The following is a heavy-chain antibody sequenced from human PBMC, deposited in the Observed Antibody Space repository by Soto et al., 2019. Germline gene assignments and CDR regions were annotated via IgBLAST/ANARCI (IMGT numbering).Heavy chain of an antibody. D-gene: IGHD3-22*01. CDR2: ISSSSSYI. V-gene: IGHV3-21*01. Sequence: GGSLRLSCAASGFTFSSYSMNWVRQAPGKGLEWVSSISSSSSYIYYADSVKGRFTISRDNAKNSLYLQMNSLRDEDTAVYYCARGYYDSSGHKSPFDYWGQGTLVTVSS. J-gene: IGHJ4*02. CDR3: ARGYYDSSGHKSPFDY. CDR1: GFTFSSYS.